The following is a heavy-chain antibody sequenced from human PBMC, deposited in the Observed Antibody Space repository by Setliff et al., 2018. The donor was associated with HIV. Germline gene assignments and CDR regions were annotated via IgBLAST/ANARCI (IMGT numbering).Heavy chain of an antibody. V-gene: IGHV3-7*01. Sequence: GESPKISCAASGLMFSTYWMSWVRQAPGKGLEWVANIRQDGNEKYYVDSVKGRFTISRDNAKNSLYLHMNSLRDEDTAVYFCARDGGICSSTSCEAIGAFDIWGQGTMVTVSS. CDR1: GLMFSTYW. J-gene: IGHJ3*02. CDR2: IRQDGNEK. CDR3: ARDGGICSSTSCEAIGAFDI. D-gene: IGHD2-2*01.